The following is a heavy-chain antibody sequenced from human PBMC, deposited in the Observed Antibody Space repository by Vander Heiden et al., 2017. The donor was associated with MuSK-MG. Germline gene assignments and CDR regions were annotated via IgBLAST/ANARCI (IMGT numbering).Heavy chain of an antibody. Sequence: QVQLQESGPGLVKPSETLSLTCTVSGDSMSFHYWSWIRQSPGKGLEWIGYIYYIGITKYNPSLQSRVTISVDTSKNQFSLNFKSVTAADTAVYYCARGKSGYYFDSWGLGTLVTGSS. J-gene: IGHJ4*02. D-gene: IGHD3-3*01. CDR2: IYYIGIT. V-gene: IGHV4-59*08. CDR3: ARGKSGYYFDS. CDR1: GDSMSFHY.